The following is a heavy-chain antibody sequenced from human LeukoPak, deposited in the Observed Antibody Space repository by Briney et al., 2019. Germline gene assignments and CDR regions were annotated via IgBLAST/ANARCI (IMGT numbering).Heavy chain of an antibody. D-gene: IGHD3-10*01. CDR1: GGSISSSSYY. Sequence: SETLSLTCTVSGGSISSSSYYWGWIRQPPGKGLEWIGSIYYSGSTYYNPSLKRRVTISVDTSKNQFSLRLSSVTAADTAVYYCARALTRKVRGVITPFDYWGQGTLVTVSS. CDR3: ARALTRKVRGVITPFDY. J-gene: IGHJ4*02. CDR2: IYYSGST. V-gene: IGHV4-39*07.